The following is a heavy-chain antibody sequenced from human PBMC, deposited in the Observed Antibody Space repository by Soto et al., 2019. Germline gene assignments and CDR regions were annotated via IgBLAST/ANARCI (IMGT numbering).Heavy chain of an antibody. CDR3: ARGHPLYLYCGSGSYYSRSSNWFDP. Sequence: SETLSLTCAVYGGSFSGYYWSWIRQPPGKGLEWIGEINHSGSTNYNPSLKSRVTISVDTSKNQFSLKLSSVTAADTAVYYCARGHPLYLYCGSGSYYSRSSNWFDPWGQGTLVTVSS. J-gene: IGHJ5*02. V-gene: IGHV4-34*01. D-gene: IGHD3-10*01. CDR2: INHSGST. CDR1: GGSFSGYY.